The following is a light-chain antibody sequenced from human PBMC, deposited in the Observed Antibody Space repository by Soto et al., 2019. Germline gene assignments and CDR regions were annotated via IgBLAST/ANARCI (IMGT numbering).Light chain of an antibody. Sequence: QSVLPQSPSASGTPGQRVTISCSGSSSNIGSNTVNWYHQLPGTAPRLLIYSSSLRPSGVPDRFSGSKSGTSASLAISGLQSEDEADYYCAAWDDSLNGVVFGGGTQLTVL. CDR1: SSNIGSNT. J-gene: IGLJ2*01. CDR2: SSS. V-gene: IGLV1-44*01. CDR3: AAWDDSLNGVV.